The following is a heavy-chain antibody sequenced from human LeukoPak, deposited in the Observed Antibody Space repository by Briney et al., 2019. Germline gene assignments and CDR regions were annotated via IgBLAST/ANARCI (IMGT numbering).Heavy chain of an antibody. D-gene: IGHD3-16*01. V-gene: IGHV3-9*01. CDR3: STTGDRRGDY. CDR1: GFTFDDYA. Sequence: GGSLRLSCAASGFTFDDYAMHWVRQAPGKGLEWVSGISWNSGSIGNADSVKGRFTISRVNAKNSLYLQMNSLRPEDTALYYCSTTGDRRGDYWGQGTLVTVSS. J-gene: IGHJ4*02. CDR2: ISWNSGSI.